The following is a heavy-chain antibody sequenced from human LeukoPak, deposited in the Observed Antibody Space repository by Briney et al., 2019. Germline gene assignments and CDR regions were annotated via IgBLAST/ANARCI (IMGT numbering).Heavy chain of an antibody. D-gene: IGHD3-10*01. CDR1: GYAFTSYY. CDR2: INPSGGST. Sequence: GASVKVSCKASGYAFTSYYMHWVRQAPGQGLEWMGIINPSGGSTSYAQKFQGRVTMTRDTSTSTVFMQLSSLRSEDTAVYYCARAYYYGSGGMDVWGQGTTVTVSS. V-gene: IGHV1-46*01. CDR3: ARAYYYGSGGMDV. J-gene: IGHJ6*02.